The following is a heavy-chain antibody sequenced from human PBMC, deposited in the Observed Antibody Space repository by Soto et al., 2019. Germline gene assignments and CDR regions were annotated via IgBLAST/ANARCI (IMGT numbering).Heavy chain of an antibody. CDR3: AREDYGQYYLDY. D-gene: IGHD4-17*01. CDR1: GFSFSIYS. V-gene: IGHV3-30-3*01. CDR2: LSFDATAD. Sequence: PGGSLRLSCAASGFSFSIYSMHWVRQAPGKGLEWVAVLSFDATADYYADSVKGRFTISRDNSKNMLYLQMDSLRGDDTAVYYRAREDYGQYYLDYWGQGTLVTVSS. J-gene: IGHJ4*02.